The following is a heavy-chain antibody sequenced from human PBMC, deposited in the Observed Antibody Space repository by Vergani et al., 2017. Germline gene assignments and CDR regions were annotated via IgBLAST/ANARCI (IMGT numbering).Heavy chain of an antibody. Sequence: EVQLVESGGGLVKPGGSLRLSCAASGFTFSNAGMSWVRQAPGKGLEWVGRIKSKNEGGTTDYAAPVKGRFTISRDDATNTLYRQMNSLRTEDTAVYYFARSWWREWELLSFFDYWGQGTLVTVSS. D-gene: IGHD1-26*01. CDR1: GFTFSNAG. J-gene: IGHJ4*02. V-gene: IGHV3-15*01. CDR3: ARSWWREWELLSFFDY. CDR2: IKSKNEGGTT.